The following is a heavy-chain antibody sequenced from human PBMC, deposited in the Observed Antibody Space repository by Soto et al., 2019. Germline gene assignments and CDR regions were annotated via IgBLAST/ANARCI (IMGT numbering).Heavy chain of an antibody. CDR1: GFTFSNYE. D-gene: IGHD2-15*01. J-gene: IGHJ6*02. V-gene: IGHV3-48*03. CDR2: ISNSGRAI. Sequence: GGSLRLSCAVFGFTFSNYEMNWVRQAPGKGLEWVSYISNSGRAIYYAESVKGRFTVSRDNAKNSLYLQMNSLRAEDTAIYYCARDPEIYSGEFDYGLDVWGQGTTVTVSS. CDR3: ARDPEIYSGEFDYGLDV.